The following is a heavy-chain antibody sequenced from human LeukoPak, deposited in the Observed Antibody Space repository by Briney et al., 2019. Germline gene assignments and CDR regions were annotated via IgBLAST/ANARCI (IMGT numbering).Heavy chain of an antibody. J-gene: IGHJ4*02. CDR3: AAYTGYCTNGVCYDYDY. CDR2: IYYSGST. D-gene: IGHD2-8*01. V-gene: IGHV4-59*01. Sequence: PSETLSLTCTVSGGSISSYYWSWIRQPPGKGLEWIGYIYYSGSTNYNPSLKSRVTISVDTSKNQFSLELSSVTAADTAVYYCAAYTGYCTNGVCYDYDYWGQGTLVTVSS. CDR1: GGSISSYY.